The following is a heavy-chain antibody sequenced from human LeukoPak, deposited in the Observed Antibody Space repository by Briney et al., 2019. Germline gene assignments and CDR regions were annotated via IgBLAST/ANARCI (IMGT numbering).Heavy chain of an antibody. CDR3: ARGYSGYGNHCSGGSCYYYYYMDV. CDR2: IIPIFGTA. CDR1: GCTFSSYA. J-gene: IGHJ6*03. D-gene: IGHD2-15*01. V-gene: IGHV1-69*05. Sequence: SVKVSCKASGCTFSSYAISWVRQAPGQGLEWMGRIIPIFGTANYAQKFQGRVTITTDESTSTAYMELSSLRSEDTAVYYCARGYSGYGNHCSGGSCYYYYYMDVWGKGTTVTVSS.